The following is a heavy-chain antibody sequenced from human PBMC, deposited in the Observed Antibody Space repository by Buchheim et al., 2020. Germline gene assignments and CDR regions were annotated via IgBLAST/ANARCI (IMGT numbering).Heavy chain of an antibody. J-gene: IGHJ5*02. D-gene: IGHD2-2*01. CDR1: GYTFTRYY. CDR3: ARGLGGVVVPAALNWFDP. CDR2: INPSGGST. Sequence: QVQLVQSGAEVKKPGASVKVSCKTSGYTFTRYYMHWVRQAPGQGLEWMGIINPSGGSTSYAKKFQGRVTMTRDTSTSTVYMELSSLRSEDTAVYYCARGLGGVVVPAALNWFDPWGQGTL. V-gene: IGHV1-46*01.